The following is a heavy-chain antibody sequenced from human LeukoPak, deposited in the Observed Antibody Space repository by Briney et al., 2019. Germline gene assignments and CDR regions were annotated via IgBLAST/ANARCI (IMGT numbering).Heavy chain of an antibody. CDR1: GYTFTGYY. V-gene: IGHV7-4-1*02. CDR2: INTNTGNP. J-gene: IGHJ2*01. D-gene: IGHD4-17*01. Sequence: GASVKVSCKASGYTFTGYYMHWVRQAPGQGLEWMGWINTNTGNPTYAQGFTGRFVFSLDTSVSTAYLQISNLKAEDTAVYYCARGSRLRGWYFDLWGRGTLVTVSS. CDR3: ARGSRLRGWYFDL.